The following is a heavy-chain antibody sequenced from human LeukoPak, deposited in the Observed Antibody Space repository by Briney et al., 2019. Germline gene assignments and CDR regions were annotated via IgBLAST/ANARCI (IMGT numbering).Heavy chain of an antibody. J-gene: IGHJ4*02. CDR3: ARELNWNQIDY. V-gene: IGHV3-74*01. CDR2: INTDGSTT. Sequence: PGGSLRLSCAASGFTFNIHWMHWVRQAPGKGLVWVSRINTDGSTTDYADSVKGRFTISRDNAKNTLYLQMNSLRAEDTAVYYCARELNWNQIDYWGQGSLVTVSS. CDR1: GFTFNIHW. D-gene: IGHD1-20*01.